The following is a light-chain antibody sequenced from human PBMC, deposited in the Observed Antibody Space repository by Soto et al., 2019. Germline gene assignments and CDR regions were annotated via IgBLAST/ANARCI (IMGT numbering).Light chain of an antibody. CDR1: SSDVGGCTF. Sequence: QSALTQPPSASGSPVQSVTISCTGTSSDVGGCTFVSWYQQYPGKAPKLIIYEVSKRPSGVPDRFSGSKSGNTASLTVSGLRAEDEADYYCSACAGRNNPDVFGTGTKLTVL. V-gene: IGLV2-8*01. CDR3: SACAGRNNPDV. J-gene: IGLJ1*01. CDR2: EVS.